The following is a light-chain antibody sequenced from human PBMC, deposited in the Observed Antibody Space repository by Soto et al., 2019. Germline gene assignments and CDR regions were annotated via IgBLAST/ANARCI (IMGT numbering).Light chain of an antibody. CDR1: QSVTSSY. J-gene: IGKJ4*01. Sequence: EIVLTQSPGTLSLSPGERATLSCMASQSVTSSYLAWYQQKPGQAPRLLIYAASSRATGIPDRFSGSGSGTDFTLTLSRLEPEDFAVYYCQQYGYSATFGGGTKV. V-gene: IGKV3-20*01. CDR3: QQYGYSAT. CDR2: AAS.